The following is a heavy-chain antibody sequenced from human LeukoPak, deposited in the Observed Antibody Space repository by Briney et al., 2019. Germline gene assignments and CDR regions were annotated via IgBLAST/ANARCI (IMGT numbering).Heavy chain of an antibody. CDR1: GGSISSYY. Sequence: SETLSLTCTVSGGSISSYYWSWIRQPPGKGLEWIGYIYYSGSTNYNPSLKSRVTISVDTSKNQFSLKMSSVTAADTAVYYCARDRTNFDYWGQGTLVTVSS. J-gene: IGHJ4*02. CDR2: IYYSGST. CDR3: ARDRTNFDY. V-gene: IGHV4-59*01.